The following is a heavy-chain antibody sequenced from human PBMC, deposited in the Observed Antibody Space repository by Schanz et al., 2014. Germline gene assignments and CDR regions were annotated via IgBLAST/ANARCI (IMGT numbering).Heavy chain of an antibody. J-gene: IGHJ5*02. CDR1: GFIFRNNW. Sequence: VQLVESGGGVVQRGGSLRLSCAASGFIFRNNWMHWFRQGPGKGLSWVSRIDGEGGDTRYADSVKGRFTISRDNARNTVSLQMNSLRADDTAVYYCVRDERVSRGGWFDPGGQGALVTVSS. CDR2: IDGEGGDT. D-gene: IGHD3-10*01. CDR3: VRDERVSRGGWFDP. V-gene: IGHV3-74*01.